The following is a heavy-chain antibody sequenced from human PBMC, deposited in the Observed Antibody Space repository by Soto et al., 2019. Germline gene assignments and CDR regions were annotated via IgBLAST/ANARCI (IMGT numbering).Heavy chain of an antibody. V-gene: IGHV3-21*06. CDR1: GFTFTRYS. CDR3: ERESEDLTSNFDY. J-gene: IGHJ4*02. CDR2: SSSTTNYI. Sequence: EVQLVESGGGLVKPGGSLRLSFAASGFTFTRYSMNWVRQAPGKGLEWVSSSSSTTNYIYYGDSMKGRFTSSRDNAKNSLYLEMNSLRAEDTAVYYCERESEDLTSNFDYWGQGTLVTVSS.